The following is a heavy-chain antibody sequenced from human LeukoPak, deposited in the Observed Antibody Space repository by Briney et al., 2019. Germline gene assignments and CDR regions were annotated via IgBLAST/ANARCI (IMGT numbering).Heavy chain of an antibody. CDR2: IKQDGSEK. CDR1: GFTSGTYW. CDR3: ARDRGSSGWYEFDY. J-gene: IGHJ4*02. V-gene: IGHV3-7*01. D-gene: IGHD6-19*01. Sequence: GGSLRLSCAASGFTSGTYWMSWVRLAPGKGLEWVANIKQDGSEKYYVDSVRGRFTISRDNAKNSLYLQMNSLRAEDTAVYYCARDRGSSGWYEFDYWGQGTLVTVSS.